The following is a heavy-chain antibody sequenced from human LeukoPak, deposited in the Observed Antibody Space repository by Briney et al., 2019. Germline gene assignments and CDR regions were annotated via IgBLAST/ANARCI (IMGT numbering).Heavy chain of an antibody. CDR1: GFTFSDHI. Sequence: GGSLRLSCAASGFTFSDHIMNWVRQLPGKRLEWVAYVSGSGSTVYYADSVKGRFTVSRDNGKSSLYLQMNSLRVEDTALYYCVRQFASWGQGTLVTVSS. J-gene: IGHJ4*02. CDR2: VSGSGSTV. CDR3: VRQFAS. V-gene: IGHV3-48*01.